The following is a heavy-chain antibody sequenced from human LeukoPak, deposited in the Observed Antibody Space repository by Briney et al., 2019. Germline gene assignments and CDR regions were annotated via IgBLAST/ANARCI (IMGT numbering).Heavy chain of an antibody. Sequence: GGSLRLSCTASGFIFSTSWMTWVRQAPGKGLEWVANINLDGSEKYYVDSVKGRFTISRDNAKNSLYLQMNSLRAEDTAVYYCARGLAVAGTGFDYWGQGTLVTVSS. V-gene: IGHV3-7*01. CDR3: ARGLAVAGTGFDY. CDR2: INLDGSEK. D-gene: IGHD6-19*01. CDR1: GFIFSTSW. J-gene: IGHJ4*02.